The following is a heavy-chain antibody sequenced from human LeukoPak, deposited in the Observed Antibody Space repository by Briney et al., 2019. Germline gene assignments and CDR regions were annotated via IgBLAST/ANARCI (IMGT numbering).Heavy chain of an antibody. CDR1: GFTFSSYA. J-gene: IGHJ4*02. Sequence: GGSLRRSCAASGFTFSSYAMSWVRQAPGKGLEWVSAISGSGGSTYYADSVKGRFTISRDNSRNTLYLQMDSLRAEDTAVYYCAKDLEGVAVAGLFDYWGQGTLVTVSS. CDR2: ISGSGGST. CDR3: AKDLEGVAVAGLFDY. V-gene: IGHV3-23*01. D-gene: IGHD6-19*01.